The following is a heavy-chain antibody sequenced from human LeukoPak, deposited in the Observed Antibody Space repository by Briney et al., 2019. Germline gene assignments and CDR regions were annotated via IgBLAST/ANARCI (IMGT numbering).Heavy chain of an antibody. J-gene: IGHJ4*02. CDR3: ARGFRYSYGRDY. CDR2: INHSGST. Sequence: SETLSLTCTVSGGSISSYYWSWIRQPPGKGLEWIGEINHSGSTNYNPSLKSRVTISVDTSKNQFSLKLSSVTAADTAVYYCARGFRYSYGRDYWGQGTLVTVSS. CDR1: GGSISSYY. V-gene: IGHV4-34*01. D-gene: IGHD5-18*01.